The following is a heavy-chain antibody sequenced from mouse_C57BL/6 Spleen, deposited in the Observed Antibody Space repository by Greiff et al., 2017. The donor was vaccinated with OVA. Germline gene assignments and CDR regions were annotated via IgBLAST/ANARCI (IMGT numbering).Heavy chain of an antibody. D-gene: IGHD2-4*01. CDR3: ARQGDYGEGWFAY. V-gene: IGHV5-4*03. CDR2: ISDGGSYT. CDR1: GFTFSSYA. Sequence: EVMLVESGGGLVKPGGSLKLSCAASGFTFSSYAMSWVRQTPEKRLEWVATISDGGSYTYYPDNVKGRFTISRDNAKNNLYLQMSHLKSEDTAMYYCARQGDYGEGWFAYWGQGTLVTVS. J-gene: IGHJ3*01.